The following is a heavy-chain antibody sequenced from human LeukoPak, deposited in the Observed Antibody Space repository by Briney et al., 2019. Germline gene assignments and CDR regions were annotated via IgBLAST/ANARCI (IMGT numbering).Heavy chain of an antibody. V-gene: IGHV1-3*01. D-gene: IGHD6-19*01. CDR1: GYTFTSYA. J-gene: IGHJ5*02. Sequence: ASVKVSCKASGYTFTSYAMHWVRQAPGHRLEWMGWINAGNGNTKYSQKFQGRVTITRDTSASTAYMELSSLRSEDTAVYYCARGPKIAVAGKGWLDPWGQGTLVTVSS. CDR2: INAGNGNT. CDR3: ARGPKIAVAGKGWLDP.